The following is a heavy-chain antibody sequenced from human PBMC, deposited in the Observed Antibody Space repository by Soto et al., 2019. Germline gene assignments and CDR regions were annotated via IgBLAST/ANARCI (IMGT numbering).Heavy chain of an antibody. CDR2: IYPGGNT. Sequence: TSETLSLTCAVSGGSISSGHYPWTWIRQPPGKGLEWIGYIYPGGNTYYSPSLKSRVTIALDTSKSLVSLRLNSVTAADTAVYFCARLVGVELYPWGQGTLVTVSS. CDR3: ARLVGVELYP. V-gene: IGHV4-30-2*01. CDR1: GGSISSGHYP. D-gene: IGHD1-26*01. J-gene: IGHJ4*02.